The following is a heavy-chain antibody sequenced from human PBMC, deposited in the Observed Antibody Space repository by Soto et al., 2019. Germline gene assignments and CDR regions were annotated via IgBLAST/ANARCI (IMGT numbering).Heavy chain of an antibody. CDR2: INGDETEK. D-gene: IGHD6-25*01. CDR1: GFTLRNYW. Sequence: EVRLVESGGDLVRPGGSLRLSCVASGFTLRNYWMTWVRQAPGKGLEWVANINGDETEKYYVDSVKGRFFISRDNAQNSAFLKVTSRRGDDTGVYYSAKWEAVHSGGRYAIAYWGQGTLVTV. V-gene: IGHV3-7*01. CDR3: AKWEAVHSGGRYAIAY. J-gene: IGHJ4*02.